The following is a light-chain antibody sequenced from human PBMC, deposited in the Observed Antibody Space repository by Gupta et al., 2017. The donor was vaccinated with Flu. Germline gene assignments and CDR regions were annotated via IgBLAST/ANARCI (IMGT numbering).Light chain of an antibody. CDR3: QHRDSTPLT. J-gene: IGKJ4*01. CDR2: AAS. CDR1: QSISKY. Sequence: PSFLSASVGDRVTITCRTSQSISKYLNWYQQKPGKAPKLLVYAASRLQSGVSSRFSGSGSGTDFTLTISRLQPEDFATYYCQHRDSTPLTFGGGTQVEIK. V-gene: IGKV1-39*01.